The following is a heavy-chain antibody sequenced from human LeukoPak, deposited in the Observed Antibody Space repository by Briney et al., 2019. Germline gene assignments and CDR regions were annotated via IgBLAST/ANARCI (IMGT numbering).Heavy chain of an antibody. CDR1: GGSINSRNNY. CDR3: ARRNYPYYFDY. D-gene: IGHD1-7*01. CDR2: ISDTGTT. J-gene: IGHJ4*02. V-gene: IGHV4-39*01. Sequence: PSETLSLTCTVSGGSINSRNNYWGWIRQPPGKGLEWIAIISDTGTTYYSPSLKSRHTISVDTSKNQFSLTLSSVTAADTAVYYCARRNYPYYFDYWGQGTLVTVSS.